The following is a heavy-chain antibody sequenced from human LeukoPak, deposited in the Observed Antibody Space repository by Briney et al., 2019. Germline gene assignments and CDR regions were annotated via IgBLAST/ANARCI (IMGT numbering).Heavy chain of an antibody. CDR3: ARDLDCSSTSCYDY. D-gene: IGHD2-2*01. J-gene: IGHJ4*02. V-gene: IGHV1-18*01. CDR2: ISAYNGNT. CDR1: GYTFTSYG. Sequence: GASVKVSSKASGYTFTSYGISWVRQAPGQGLEWMGWISAYNGNTNYAQKLQGRVTMTTDTSASTAYMELRSLRSDDTAVYYCARDLDCSSTSCYDYWGQGTLVTVFS.